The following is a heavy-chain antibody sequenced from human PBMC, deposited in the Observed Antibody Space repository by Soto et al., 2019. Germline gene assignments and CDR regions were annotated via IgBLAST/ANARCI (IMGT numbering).Heavy chain of an antibody. J-gene: IGHJ6*03. Sequence: QVQLVESGGGVVQPGRSLRLSCAASGFTFSSYGMHWVRQAPGKGLEWVAVIWYDGSNKYYADSVKGRFTISRDNSKNTLYLQMNSLRAEDTAVYYCAREAPRYCSSTSCYDGGDYYYYMDVWGKGTTVTVSS. D-gene: IGHD2-2*01. CDR3: AREAPRYCSSTSCYDGGDYYYYMDV. V-gene: IGHV3-33*01. CDR1: GFTFSSYG. CDR2: IWYDGSNK.